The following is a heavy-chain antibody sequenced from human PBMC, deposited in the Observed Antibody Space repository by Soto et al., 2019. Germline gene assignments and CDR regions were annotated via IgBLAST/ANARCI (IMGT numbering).Heavy chain of an antibody. D-gene: IGHD6-19*01. J-gene: IGHJ3*02. CDR1: GGSISSYY. CDR2: IYYGGST. CDR3: ATYVPDKLAVAGTSDAFDI. V-gene: IGHV4-59*01. Sequence: PSETLSLTCTVSGGSISSYYWSWIRQPPGKGLEWIADIYYGGSTNYSPSLKSRVTISVDTSKNQFSLNLSSVTAADTAVYFRATYVPDKLAVAGTSDAFDIWGQGTMVTVSS.